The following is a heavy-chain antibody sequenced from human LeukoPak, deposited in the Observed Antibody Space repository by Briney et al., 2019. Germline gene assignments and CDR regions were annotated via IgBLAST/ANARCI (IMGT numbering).Heavy chain of an antibody. V-gene: IGHV1-3*01. D-gene: IGHD3-10*01. Sequence: GASVKVSCKASGYTFTGYYMHWVRQAPGQSLEWMGWINAGNGNTKYSQKFQGRVTTSRDTSASTACMELSSLRSEDTAVFYCARDRRYYVSGGKDGFDIWGQGTMVTVSS. CDR1: GYTFTGYY. CDR2: INAGNGNT. CDR3: ARDRRYYVSGGKDGFDI. J-gene: IGHJ3*02.